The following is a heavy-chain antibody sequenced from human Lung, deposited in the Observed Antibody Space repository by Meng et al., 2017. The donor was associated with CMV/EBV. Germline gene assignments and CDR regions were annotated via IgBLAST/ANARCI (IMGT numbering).Heavy chain of an antibody. J-gene: IGHJ6*02. Sequence: XAASGFTFSNAWMSWVRQAPGKGLEWVGRIKSKTDGGTTDYAAPVKGRFTISRDDSKNTLYLQMNSLKTEDTAVYYCTTEEYFSYYYGMDVWRQGTTVTVSS. V-gene: IGHV3-15*01. CDR2: IKSKTDGGTT. CDR3: TTEEYFSYYYGMDV. D-gene: IGHD2/OR15-2a*01. CDR1: GFTFSNAW.